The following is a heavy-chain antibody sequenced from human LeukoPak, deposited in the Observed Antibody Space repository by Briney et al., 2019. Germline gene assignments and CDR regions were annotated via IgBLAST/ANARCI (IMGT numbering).Heavy chain of an antibody. V-gene: IGHV3-23*01. CDR3: AKGQLDPNWFDP. J-gene: IGHJ5*02. CDR1: GFTSSSYA. D-gene: IGHD6-13*01. Sequence: GGSLRLSCAASGFTSSSYAMSWVRQAPGKGLEWVSAISGSGGSTYYADSVKGRFTISRDNSKNTLYLQMNSLRAEDTAVYYCAKGQLDPNWFDPWGQGTLVTVSS. CDR2: ISGSGGST.